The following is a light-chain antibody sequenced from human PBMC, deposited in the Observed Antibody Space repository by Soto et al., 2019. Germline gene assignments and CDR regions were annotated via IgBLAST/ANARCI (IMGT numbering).Light chain of an antibody. J-gene: IGKJ4*01. V-gene: IGKV1-9*01. CDR3: QQRNDYPLT. CDR1: QGISTY. CDR2: AAS. Sequence: DIQLTQSPSFLSASVGDRVTITCRASQGISTYLAWYQQKPGKAPKLLISAASTLQSGVPSRFRGSGSGTEFTLTISSRQPEDFATYYCQQRNDYPLTFGGGTKVELK.